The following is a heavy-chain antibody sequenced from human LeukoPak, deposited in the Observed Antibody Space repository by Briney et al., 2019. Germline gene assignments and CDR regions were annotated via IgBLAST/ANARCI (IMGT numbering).Heavy chain of an antibody. J-gene: IGHJ4*02. Sequence: ASVKVSCKASGYTFSAYEINWVRQASGQGLEWVGWVNTNTGKTDYAQKFQGRVTMTRDTSISTAYMELSRLRSDDTAVYYCVRDRTKYCSSTSCPLDYWGQGTLVTVSS. V-gene: IGHV1-2*02. D-gene: IGHD2-2*01. CDR2: VNTNTGKT. CDR3: VRDRTKYCSSTSCPLDY. CDR1: GYTFSAYE.